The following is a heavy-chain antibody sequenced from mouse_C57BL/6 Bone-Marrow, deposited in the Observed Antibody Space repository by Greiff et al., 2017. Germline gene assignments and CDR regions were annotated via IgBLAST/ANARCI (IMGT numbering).Heavy chain of an antibody. V-gene: IGHV1-55*01. CDR1: GYTFTSYW. J-gene: IGHJ2*01. D-gene: IGHD1-1*01. CDR3: ARSLYYYGSDY. Sequence: QVQLQQPGAELVKPGASVKMSCKASGYTFTSYWITWVKQRPGQGLEWIGDIYPGSGSTNYNEKFKSKATLTVDTSSSTAYMQLSSLTSEDAAVYYCARSLYYYGSDYWGQGTTLTVSS. CDR2: IYPGSGST.